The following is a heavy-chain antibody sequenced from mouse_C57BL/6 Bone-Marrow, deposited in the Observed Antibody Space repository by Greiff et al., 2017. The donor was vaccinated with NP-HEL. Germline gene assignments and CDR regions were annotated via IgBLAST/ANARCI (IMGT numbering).Heavy chain of an antibody. J-gene: IGHJ4*01. CDR2: IYPGSGST. Sequence: QVQLQQPGAELVKPGASVKMSCKASGYTFTRYWITWVKQRPGQGLEWIGDIYPGSGSTNYNEKFKSKATLTVDTSSSTAYMQLSSLTSEDSAVYSCAHYYGGYDMGDWGQGTSVTVSS. CDR1: GYTFTRYW. CDR3: AHYYGGYDMGD. V-gene: IGHV1-55*01. D-gene: IGHD1-2*01.